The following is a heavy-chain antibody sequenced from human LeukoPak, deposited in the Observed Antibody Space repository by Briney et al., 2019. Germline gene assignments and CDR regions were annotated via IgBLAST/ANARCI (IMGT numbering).Heavy chain of an antibody. CDR1: GGSFSGYY. V-gene: IGHV4-34*01. Sequence: SETLSLTCAVYGGSFSGYYWSWIRQPPGKGLEWIGEINHSGSTNYNPSLKSRVTISVDTSKNQFSLKPSSVTAADTAVYYCARGCGITIFGVVIIRLRFDPWGQGTLVTVSS. D-gene: IGHD3-3*01. J-gene: IGHJ5*02. CDR2: INHSGST. CDR3: ARGCGITIFGVVIIRLRFDP.